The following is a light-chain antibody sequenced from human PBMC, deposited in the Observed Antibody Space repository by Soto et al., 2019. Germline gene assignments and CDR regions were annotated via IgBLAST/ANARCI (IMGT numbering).Light chain of an antibody. Sequence: IVMTQSPDSLAASLGEKATINCKSSQSLFYSYNNYNYLAWYQQKPGQPPKVLIYWASTRASGVPDGFSGSESGIEFTLTISSLQAEDVAVYYCQEYLNSLPAFGQGTKV. V-gene: IGKV4-1*01. J-gene: IGKJ1*01. CDR1: QSLFYSYNNYNY. CDR3: QEYLNSLPA. CDR2: WAS.